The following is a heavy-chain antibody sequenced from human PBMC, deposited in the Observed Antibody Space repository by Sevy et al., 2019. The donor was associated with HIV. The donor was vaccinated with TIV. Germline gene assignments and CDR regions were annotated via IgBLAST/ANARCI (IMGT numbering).Heavy chain of an antibody. V-gene: IGHV3-30-3*01. D-gene: IGHD4-4*01. Sequence: GGSLRLSCAASGFTFSTHAMHWVRQAPGKGLEWVAIISYDGNIEYYPDSVKGRFTISRDDSKNTLYLQMNSLTVEDTAVYYCARETDNSARWLDPWGQGTLVTVSS. CDR1: GFTFSTHA. CDR3: ARETDNSARWLDP. J-gene: IGHJ5*02. CDR2: ISYDGNIE.